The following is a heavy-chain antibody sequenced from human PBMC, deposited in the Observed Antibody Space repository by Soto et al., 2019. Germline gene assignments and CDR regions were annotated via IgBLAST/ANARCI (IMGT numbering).Heavy chain of an antibody. CDR2: INPNSGGT. D-gene: IGHD2-2*01. CDR3: ARGGIVVVPAAISYYYGMDV. Sequence: QVQLVQSGAEVKKPGASVKVSCKASGYTFTGYYMHWVRQAPGQGLEWMGWINPNSGGTNYAQKFQGWVTMTRDTSISTAYMELRRLRSDDTAVYYCARGGIVVVPAAISYYYGMDVWGQGTTVTVSS. V-gene: IGHV1-2*04. CDR1: GYTFTGYY. J-gene: IGHJ6*02.